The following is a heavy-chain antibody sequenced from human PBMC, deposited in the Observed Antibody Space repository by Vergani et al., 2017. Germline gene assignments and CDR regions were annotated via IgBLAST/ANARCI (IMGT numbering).Heavy chain of an antibody. CDR3: ARHGGGRGCSGYDCPIDY. CDR1: GGPISSSSYY. V-gene: IGHV4-39*01. CDR2: IYYSGST. Sequence: QLQLQESGPGLVKPSETLSLTCTVSGGPISSSSYYWGWIRQPPGKGLEWIGSIYYSGSTYYNPSLKSRVTISVDTSKNQFSLKLSSVTAADTAVYYCARHGGGRGCSGYDCPIDYWGQGTLVTVSS. D-gene: IGHD5-12*01. J-gene: IGHJ4*02.